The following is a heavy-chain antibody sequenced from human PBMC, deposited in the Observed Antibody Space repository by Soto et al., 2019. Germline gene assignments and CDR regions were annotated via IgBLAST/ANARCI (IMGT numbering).Heavy chain of an antibody. V-gene: IGHV3-66*01. D-gene: IGHD3-22*01. Sequence: GGSLRLSCAASGFTVSSNYMSWVRQAPGKGLEWVSVIYSGGSTYYADSVKGRFTISRDISKNTLYFQMNSLRAEDTAVYYCARDAGPSGYYPLINWGQGTLVTVSS. CDR1: GFTVSSNY. CDR2: IYSGGST. J-gene: IGHJ4*02. CDR3: ARDAGPSGYYPLIN.